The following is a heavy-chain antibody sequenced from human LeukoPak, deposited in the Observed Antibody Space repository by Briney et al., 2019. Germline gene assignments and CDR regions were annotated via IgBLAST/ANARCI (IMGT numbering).Heavy chain of an antibody. CDR1: GGSFSGYY. J-gene: IGHJ4*02. Sequence: PSETLSLTCAVYGGSFSGYYWSWIRQPPGKGLEWIGEINHSGSTNYNPSLKSRVTISVDTSKNQFSLKLSSVTAADTAVYYCARGLSSGASDYWGQGTLVTVSS. V-gene: IGHV4-34*01. D-gene: IGHD3-10*02. CDR2: INHSGST. CDR3: ARGLSSGASDY.